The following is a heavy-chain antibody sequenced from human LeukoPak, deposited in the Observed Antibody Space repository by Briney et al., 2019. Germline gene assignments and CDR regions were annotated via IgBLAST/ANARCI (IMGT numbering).Heavy chain of an antibody. CDR3: AREDGVVGTTSAFDI. CDR2: INGRSNYI. Sequence: PGGSLRLSCATPGFTFSTYTMNWVRQAPGKGLEWVSSINGRSNYIYYADSMKGRFTISRDNAKNSLYLQMNSLRDDDTAVYYCAREDGVVGTTSAFDIWGQGTMVTVSS. CDR1: GFTFSTYT. J-gene: IGHJ3*02. V-gene: IGHV3-21*01. D-gene: IGHD1-26*01.